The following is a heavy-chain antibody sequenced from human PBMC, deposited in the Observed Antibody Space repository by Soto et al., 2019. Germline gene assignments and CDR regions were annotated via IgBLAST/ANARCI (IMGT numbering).Heavy chain of an antibody. CDR2: IYYSGST. Sequence: SETLSLTCAVYGGSFSGYYWSWIRQPPGKGLEWIGYIYYSGSTNYNPSLKSRVTISVDTSKNQFSLKLSSVTAADTAVYYCAKLGYCSGGSCYPGTMYFDYWGQGTLVTVSS. D-gene: IGHD2-15*01. CDR3: AKLGYCSGGSCYPGTMYFDY. CDR1: GGSFSGYY. J-gene: IGHJ4*02. V-gene: IGHV4-59*01.